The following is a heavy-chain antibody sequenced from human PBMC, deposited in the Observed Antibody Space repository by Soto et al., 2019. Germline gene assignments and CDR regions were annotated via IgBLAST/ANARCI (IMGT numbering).Heavy chain of an antibody. D-gene: IGHD3-16*01. CDR2: ISSSSSTR. CDR1: GFTFSSYS. V-gene: IGHV3-48*01. Sequence: EVPLVESGGGLVQPGGSLRLSCAASGFTFSSYSMNWVRQAPGKGLEWVSYISSSSSTRYYADSLKGRFTISRDNAKNSLYLQMNSLRAEDTAVYYCAREAYPFDYWGQGTLVTVSS. CDR3: AREAYPFDY. J-gene: IGHJ4*02.